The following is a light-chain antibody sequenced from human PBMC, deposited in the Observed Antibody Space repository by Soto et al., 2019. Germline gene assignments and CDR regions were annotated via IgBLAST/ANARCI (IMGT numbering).Light chain of an antibody. J-gene: IGKJ4*01. CDR3: QQTYSTLALT. CDR1: QSIDTF. V-gene: IGKV1-39*01. CDR2: GAS. Sequence: DIQTTQSPFSLAASVGDRVTVSCRSSQSIDTFLNWYRHKPGKAPELLIFGASRLHSGVPSRFSGGGSGTEFTLNISSLQPEDFATYYCQQTYSTLALTFGGGTKVEI.